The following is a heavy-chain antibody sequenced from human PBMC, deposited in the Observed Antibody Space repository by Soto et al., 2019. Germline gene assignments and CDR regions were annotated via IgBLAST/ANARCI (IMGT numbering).Heavy chain of an antibody. J-gene: IGHJ6*04. CDR2: ISVSGGTT. D-gene: IGHD7-27*01. Sequence: EEQLVESGGGLVQPGGSLRLSCAASGFNFKNAEMNWVRQAPGKGLEWVSDISVSGGTTYYADSVKGRFTISRDNAQNSLYPHMNSLIAEDTAIYYCTKLGGSHGGATDVWGKGTTVIVSS. V-gene: IGHV3-48*03. CDR1: GFNFKNAE. CDR3: TKLGGSHGGATDV.